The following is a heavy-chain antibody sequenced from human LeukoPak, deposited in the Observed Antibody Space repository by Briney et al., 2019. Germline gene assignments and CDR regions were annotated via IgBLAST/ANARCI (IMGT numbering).Heavy chain of an antibody. Sequence: GGSLRLSCAASGFTFSSYAMGWVRQAPGKGLEGVSGIGGSGDSTYYADSVKGRFTISRDNSKNTLYLQMNSLRAEDTAVYYCAKDLRPIAAAPNWFDPWGQGTLVTVSS. D-gene: IGHD6-13*01. CDR2: IGGSGDST. V-gene: IGHV3-23*01. CDR1: GFTFSSYA. J-gene: IGHJ5*02. CDR3: AKDLRPIAAAPNWFDP.